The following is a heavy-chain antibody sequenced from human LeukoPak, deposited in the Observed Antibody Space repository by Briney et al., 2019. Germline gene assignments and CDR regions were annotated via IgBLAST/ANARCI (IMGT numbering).Heavy chain of an antibody. CDR1: GGSISSYY. V-gene: IGHV4-59*01. Sequence: PSETLSLTCAVSGGSISSYYWSWIRQPPGKGLEWIGYIYYSGSTNYNPSLKSRVTISVDTSKNQFSLKLSSVTAADTAVYYCARDNYGSGSSYYYYMDVWGKGTTVTVSS. CDR3: ARDNYGSGSSYYYYMDV. J-gene: IGHJ6*03. CDR2: IYYSGST. D-gene: IGHD3-10*01.